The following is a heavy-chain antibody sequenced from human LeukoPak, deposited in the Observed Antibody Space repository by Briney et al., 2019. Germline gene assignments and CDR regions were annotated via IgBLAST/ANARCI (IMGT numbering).Heavy chain of an antibody. Sequence: GASVKVSCKASGGTFSSYAISWVRQAPGQGLEWMGWISAYNGNTNYAQKLQGRVTMTTDTSTSTAYMELRSLRSDDTAVYYCARDRPYYYDSSGYYQDFDYWGQGTLVTVSS. D-gene: IGHD3-22*01. CDR2: ISAYNGNT. V-gene: IGHV1-18*01. CDR3: ARDRPYYYDSSGYYQDFDY. J-gene: IGHJ4*02. CDR1: GGTFSSYA.